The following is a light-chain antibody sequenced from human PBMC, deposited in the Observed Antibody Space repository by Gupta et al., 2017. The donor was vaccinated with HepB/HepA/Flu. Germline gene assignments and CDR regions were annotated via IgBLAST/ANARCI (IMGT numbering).Light chain of an antibody. Sequence: DIEMTQSPDSLAVSLGERATINCKSSQSVLYSSNNKNYLDWYQQKPGQPPKLLIYWASTRESGVPDRFSGSGSGTDFSLTISILQAEDVAVYYCQQYYSIPRTFGQGTKVEIK. J-gene: IGKJ1*01. CDR3: QQYYSIPRT. CDR2: WAS. V-gene: IGKV4-1*01. CDR1: QSVLYSSNNKNY.